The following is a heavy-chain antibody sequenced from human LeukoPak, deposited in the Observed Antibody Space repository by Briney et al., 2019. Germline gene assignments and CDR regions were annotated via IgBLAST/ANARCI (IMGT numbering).Heavy chain of an antibody. CDR3: AKLSDSSGYYYDY. J-gene: IGHJ4*02. D-gene: IGHD3-22*01. CDR1: GFTFSSYG. CDR2: ISYDGSNK. V-gene: IGHV3-30*18. Sequence: GGSLRLSCVASGFTFSSYGMHWVRQAPGKGLEWVAVISYDGSNKYYADSVKGRFTISRDNSKNTLYLQMNSLRAEDTAVYYCAKLSDSSGYYYDYWGQGTLVTVSS.